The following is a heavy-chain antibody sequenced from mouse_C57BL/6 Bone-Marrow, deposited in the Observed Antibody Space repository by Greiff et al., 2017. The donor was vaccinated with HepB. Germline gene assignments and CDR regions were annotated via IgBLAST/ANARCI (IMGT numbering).Heavy chain of an antibody. CDR3: ARSTAQASYFDY. V-gene: IGHV5-12*01. Sequence: EVQVVESGGGLVQPGGSLKLSCAASGFTFSDYYMYWVRQTPEKRLEWVAYISNGGGSTYYPDTVQGRFTISRDNAKNTLYLQMSRLKSEDTAMYYCARSTAQASYFDYWGQGTTLTVSS. CDR2: ISNGGGST. CDR1: GFTFSDYY. J-gene: IGHJ2*01. D-gene: IGHD3-2*02.